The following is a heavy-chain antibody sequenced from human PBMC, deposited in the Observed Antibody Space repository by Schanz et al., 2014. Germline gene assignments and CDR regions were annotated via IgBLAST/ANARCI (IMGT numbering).Heavy chain of an antibody. CDR3: ARSGSSNWYLFDY. CDR1: GYTFSRLT. Sequence: QVQLVQSGAEVKKPGASVKVSCKASGYTFSRLTFSWVRQAPGQGLEWMGRVIPILGVTHYAQKFQGRVTITRDTLASTAYMEVSSLRSEDTAVYYCARSGSSNWYLFDYWGQGTLVTVSS. CDR2: VIPILGVT. J-gene: IGHJ4*02. V-gene: IGHV1-69*02. D-gene: IGHD6-13*01.